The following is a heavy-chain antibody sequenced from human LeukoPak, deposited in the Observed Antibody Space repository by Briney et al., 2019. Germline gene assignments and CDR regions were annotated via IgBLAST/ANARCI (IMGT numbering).Heavy chain of an antibody. Sequence: PGGSLRLSCAASGFTFSSYEMNWVRQAPGEGLEWVSYISSSGSNIYYADSVKGRFTISRDNAKNSLYLQMNSLRAEDTAVYYCARVPRYAGTFYWGQGTLVTVSS. D-gene: IGHD6-13*01. CDR3: ARVPRYAGTFY. J-gene: IGHJ4*02. CDR1: GFTFSSYE. V-gene: IGHV3-48*03. CDR2: ISSSGSNI.